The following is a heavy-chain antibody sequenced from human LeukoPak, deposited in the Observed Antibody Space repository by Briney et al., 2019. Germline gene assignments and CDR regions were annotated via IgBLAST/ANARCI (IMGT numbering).Heavy chain of an antibody. Sequence: GSVRVSCKASGYTFTGYYMHWVRPAPGQGLEWMGWINPNSGGTNYAQKFQGRVTMTRDTSISTAYMELSRLRSDDTAVYYCASAPYGSGSYSVDFWGQGNLVPVSS. V-gene: IGHV1-2*02. CDR3: ASAPYGSGSYSVDF. CDR1: GYTFTGYY. CDR2: INPNSGGT. D-gene: IGHD3-10*01. J-gene: IGHJ4*03.